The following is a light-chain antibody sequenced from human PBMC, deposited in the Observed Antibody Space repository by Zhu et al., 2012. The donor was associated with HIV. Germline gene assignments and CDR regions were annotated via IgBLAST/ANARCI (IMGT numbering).Light chain of an antibody. J-gene: IGKJ4*01. CDR2: GAS. V-gene: IGKV1-9*01. CDR3: QHLTLYPT. CDR1: QGISNH. Sequence: DIQLTQSPSFLSASVGDRVTITCRASQGISNHLAWYHQKPGKAPKLLIYGASVLQSGVPSRFSDSGSGTEFTLTISSLQPEDFATYFCQHLTLYPTFGGGSKVEIK.